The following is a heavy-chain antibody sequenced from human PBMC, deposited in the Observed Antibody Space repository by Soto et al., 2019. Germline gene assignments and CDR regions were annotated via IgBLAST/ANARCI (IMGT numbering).Heavy chain of an antibody. CDR2: ISISSRTI. CDR1: GFTFSSYA. Sequence: EVQLVESGGDLVQPGGSLRLSCAASGFTFSSYAMNWVRQAPGKGLEWVSYISISSRTIYYADSVKGRFTISRDNAKNSLYLQMNSLRDEDTAVYYCARDLIYCGGDCYSPYFSYYGMDVWGQGTTVTVSS. CDR3: ARDLIYCGGDCYSPYFSYYGMDV. V-gene: IGHV3-48*02. J-gene: IGHJ6*02. D-gene: IGHD2-21*02.